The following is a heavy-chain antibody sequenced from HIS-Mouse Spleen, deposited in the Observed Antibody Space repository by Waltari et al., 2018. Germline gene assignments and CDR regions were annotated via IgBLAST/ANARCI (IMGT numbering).Heavy chain of an antibody. J-gene: IGHJ4*02. CDR1: GFTFSSYG. CDR2: ISYDGSNK. CDR3: AKDASGWYYFDY. V-gene: IGHV3-30*18. Sequence: QVQLVESGGGVVQPGRSLRLSCAASGFTFSSYGMHWVRQAPGKGLEWGEVISYDGSNKYYADYVKGRFTISRDNSKNTLYLQMNSLRAEDTAVYYCAKDASGWYYFDYWGQGTLVTVSS. D-gene: IGHD6-19*01.